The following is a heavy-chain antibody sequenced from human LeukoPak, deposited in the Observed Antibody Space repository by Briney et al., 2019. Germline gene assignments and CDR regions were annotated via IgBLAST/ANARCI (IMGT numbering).Heavy chain of an antibody. J-gene: IGHJ4*02. CDR1: GFTFSSYE. D-gene: IGHD3-10*01. CDR3: ARDIYYGSGNFDY. CDR2: ISSSGSTI. Sequence: GGSLRLSCAASGFTFSSYEMNWVRQAPGKGLEWVSYISSSGSTIYYADSVKGRFTISRDNAKNSLYLQMNSLRAEDTAVYYCARDIYYGSGNFDYWGQGTLVTVSS. V-gene: IGHV3-48*03.